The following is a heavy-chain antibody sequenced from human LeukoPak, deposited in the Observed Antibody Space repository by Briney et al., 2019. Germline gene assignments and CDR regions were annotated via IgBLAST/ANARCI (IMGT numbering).Heavy chain of an antibody. J-gene: IGHJ4*02. CDR2: MYPADSDT. V-gene: IGHV5-51*01. CDR3: AKGDGEFAH. Sequence: GESLKISCKASGYSFSSYWIGWMRQMPRKGLEWMRIMYPADSDTRYSPSFQGRVTISADRSISTAYLQWSSLRASVTAVYYCAKGDGEFAHGGQGSLVTVSS. D-gene: IGHD3-10*01. CDR1: GYSFSSYW.